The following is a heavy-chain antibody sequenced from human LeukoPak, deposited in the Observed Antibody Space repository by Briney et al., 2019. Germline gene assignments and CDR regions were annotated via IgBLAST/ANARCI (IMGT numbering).Heavy chain of an antibody. CDR1: GYTFTSYW. V-gene: IGHV5-51*01. CDR3: ARPPLYCSSTSCVDY. CDR2: IYPGDSDT. J-gene: IGHJ4*02. Sequence: GESLKISCEASGYTFTSYWIGWVRQMPGKGLEWMGIIYPGDSDTRYSPSFQGQVTISVDKSISTAYLQWSSLKASDTAIYYCARPPLYCSSTSCVDYWGQGTLVTVSS. D-gene: IGHD2-2*01.